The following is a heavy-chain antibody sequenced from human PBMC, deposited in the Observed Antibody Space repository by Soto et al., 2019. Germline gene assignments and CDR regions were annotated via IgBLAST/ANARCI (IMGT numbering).Heavy chain of an antibody. CDR2: ISYDGSNK. CDR1: GFTFSSYG. CDR3: EKISQQETFDY. V-gene: IGHV3-30*18. J-gene: IGHJ4*02. D-gene: IGHD6-13*01. Sequence: PGGSLRLSCAASGFTFSSYGMHWVRQAPGKGLEWVAVISYDGSNKYYADSVKGRFTISRDNSKNTLYLQMNSLRAEDTAVYYCEKISQQETFDYWGQGNLVTVSS.